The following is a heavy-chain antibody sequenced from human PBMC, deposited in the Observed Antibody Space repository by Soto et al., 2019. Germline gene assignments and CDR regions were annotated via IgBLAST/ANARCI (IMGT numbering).Heavy chain of an antibody. D-gene: IGHD6-13*01. Sequence: PGGSLRLSCAVSGFRFRDYWMSWVRQAPGKGLEWVANIKQDESDKYYVDSVKGRFTISRDNAKNSLYLQMTSLRAEDTAVYYCARGTYRSKTDFDYWGQGTLVTVS. CDR2: IKQDESDK. CDR1: GFRFRDYW. CDR3: ARGTYRSKTDFDY. J-gene: IGHJ4*02. V-gene: IGHV3-7*03.